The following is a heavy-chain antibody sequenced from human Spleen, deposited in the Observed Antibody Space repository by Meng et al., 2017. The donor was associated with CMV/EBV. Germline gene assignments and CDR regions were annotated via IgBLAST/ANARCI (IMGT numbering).Heavy chain of an antibody. CDR3: ARVAVLPFDY. Sequence: ASVKVSCKASGGTFSSYAISWVRQAPGKGLEWMGMIDPSDGSTSYAQKFQARVTMTNDTSTSTVYMELSSLRSQDTAVYYCARVAVLPFDYWGQGTLVTVSS. J-gene: IGHJ4*02. CDR2: IDPSDGST. V-gene: IGHV1-46*01. CDR1: GGTFSSYA. D-gene: IGHD2/OR15-2a*01.